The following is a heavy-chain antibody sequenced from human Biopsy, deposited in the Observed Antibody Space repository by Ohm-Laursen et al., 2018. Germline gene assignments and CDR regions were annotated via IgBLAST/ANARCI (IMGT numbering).Heavy chain of an antibody. CDR2: INHSGST. D-gene: IGHD6-19*01. V-gene: IGHV4-34*01. J-gene: IGHJ4*02. CDR1: GGSFSGYY. Sequence: SDTLSLTCAVYGGSFSGYYWSWIRQPPGKGLEWIGEINHSGSTNYNPPLKSRVTIPVDQSKNQFSLKLSSVTAADTAVYYCARGRLRAVARFDYWGQGTLVTVSS. CDR3: ARGRLRAVARFDY.